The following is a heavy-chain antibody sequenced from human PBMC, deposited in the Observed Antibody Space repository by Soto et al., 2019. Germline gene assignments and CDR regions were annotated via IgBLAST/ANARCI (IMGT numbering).Heavy chain of an antibody. V-gene: IGHV1-3*01. CDR3: ARDTGDGTFDF. D-gene: IGHD7-27*01. CDR1: GYTFSSYA. CDR2: INAGYGNT. Sequence: QVHLVQSGAEVRKPGASVKVSCNASGYTFSSYAMHWVRQAPGQRREWMGWINAGYGNTKSSQKFQDRVTISRDTSASTAYMELTSLRSEDTAVYYCARDTGDGTFDFWGQGTLVTVSS. J-gene: IGHJ4*02.